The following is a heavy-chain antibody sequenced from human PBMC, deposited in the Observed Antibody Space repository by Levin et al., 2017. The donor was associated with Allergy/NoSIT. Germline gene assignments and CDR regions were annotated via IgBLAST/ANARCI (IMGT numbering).Heavy chain of an antibody. Sequence: GESLKISCAASGFIFSNGWMGWVRQAPGKGLEWVGRSKSKSEGGTIDYAAPVKGRFSISRDDSKNTVYLQMYSLRTEDTAVYYCTTDGGEETLPLFAYWGQGALVTVSS. J-gene: IGHJ4*02. CDR3: TTDGGEETLPLFAY. V-gene: IGHV3-15*01. CDR2: SKSKSEGGTI. CDR1: GFIFSNGW. D-gene: IGHD2-15*01.